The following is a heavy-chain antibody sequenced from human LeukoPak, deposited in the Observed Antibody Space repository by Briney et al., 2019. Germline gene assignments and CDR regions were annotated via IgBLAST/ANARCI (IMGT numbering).Heavy chain of an antibody. CDR1: GFTFSSYG. CDR2: ISYDGSNK. D-gene: IGHD2-15*01. CDR3: AKDRGYCSGGSCMRIDY. Sequence: PGRSLRLSCAASGFTFSSYGMHWVRQAPGKGLEWVAVISYDGSNKYYADSVKGRLTISRDNSKNTLYLQMNSLRAEDTAVYYCAKDRGYCSGGSCMRIDYWGQGTLVTVSS. J-gene: IGHJ4*02. V-gene: IGHV3-30*18.